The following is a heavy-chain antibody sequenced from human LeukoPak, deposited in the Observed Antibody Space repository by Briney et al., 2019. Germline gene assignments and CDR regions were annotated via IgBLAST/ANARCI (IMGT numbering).Heavy chain of an antibody. Sequence: PGGSLRLSCAASGFTFSSYNMNWVRQAPGRGLEWVSIISSSSTYIYYADSVKGRFTISRDNAKNSLYLQMNSLRAEDTAVYYCARDRNFDWLGDYWGQGTLVTASS. CDR1: GFTFSSYN. D-gene: IGHD3-9*01. CDR2: ISSSSTYI. CDR3: ARDRNFDWLGDY. V-gene: IGHV3-21*01. J-gene: IGHJ4*02.